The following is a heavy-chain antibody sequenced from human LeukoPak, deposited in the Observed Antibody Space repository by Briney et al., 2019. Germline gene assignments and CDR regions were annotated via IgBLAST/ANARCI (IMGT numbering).Heavy chain of an antibody. CDR2: ISDNGGDT. CDR3: GKDWKLDY. V-gene: IGHV3-23*01. CDR1: GFTFNNYA. J-gene: IGHJ4*02. Sequence: GGSLRLSCAASGFTFNNYAMSWVRQAPGKGLEWVSAISDNGGDTKYADSVKGRFTISRDNSKNTLYLQMNSLRVEDTAIYYCGKDWKLDYGGQGALVTVSS. D-gene: IGHD1-1*01.